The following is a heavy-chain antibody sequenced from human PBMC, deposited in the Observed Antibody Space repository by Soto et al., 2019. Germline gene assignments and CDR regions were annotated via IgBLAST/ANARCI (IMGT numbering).Heavy chain of an antibody. V-gene: IGHV3-11*05. Sequence: QVQLVESGGGLVKPGGSLRLSCAASGFTFSDYYMSWIRQAPGKGLEWVSYISSGSSYTNYADSVRGRFTISRDNAKNSLYLQMNSLRAEDTAVYYCARGRQWLEQNFQHWGQGTLVTISS. CDR3: ARGRQWLEQNFQH. D-gene: IGHD1-1*01. CDR1: GFTFSDYY. J-gene: IGHJ1*01. CDR2: ISSGSSYT.